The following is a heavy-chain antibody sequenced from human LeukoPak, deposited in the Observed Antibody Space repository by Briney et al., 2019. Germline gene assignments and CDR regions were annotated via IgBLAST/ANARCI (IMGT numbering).Heavy chain of an antibody. J-gene: IGHJ3*02. CDR1: GLTFSSYG. CDR2: IWYDGSNK. Sequence: GGSLRLSCAASGLTFSSYGMHWVRQAPGEGLEWVAVIWYDGSNKYYADSVKGRFTISRDNSKNTLYLQMNSLRAEDTAVYYCARSGNTYYYDSSGYSDAFDIWGQGTMVTVSS. D-gene: IGHD3-22*01. CDR3: ARSGNTYYYDSSGYSDAFDI. V-gene: IGHV3-33*01.